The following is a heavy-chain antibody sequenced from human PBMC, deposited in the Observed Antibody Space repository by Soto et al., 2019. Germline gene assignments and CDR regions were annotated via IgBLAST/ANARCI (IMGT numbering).Heavy chain of an antibody. Sequence: QVQLVQSGAEVKKPGASVKVSCKASGYTFTSYDINWVRQATGQGLGWMGWMNPNSGNTGYAQKFQGRVTMTRNTSISTAYMELSSLRSEDTDVYYCARGGDYVSLARWTYYYYYYGMDVWGQGTTVTVSS. D-gene: IGHD4-17*01. CDR3: ARGGDYVSLARWTYYYYYYGMDV. CDR2: MNPNSGNT. V-gene: IGHV1-8*01. J-gene: IGHJ6*02. CDR1: GYTFTSYD.